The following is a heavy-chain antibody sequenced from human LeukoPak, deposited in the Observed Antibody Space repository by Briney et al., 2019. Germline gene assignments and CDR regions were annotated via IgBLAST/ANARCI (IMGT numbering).Heavy chain of an antibody. D-gene: IGHD3-10*01. CDR3: AKDDAWLRFGE. Sequence: GGSLRLSCAASGFTFSSYWMHWVRQAPGKGLVWVSRINSDGSSTSYADSVKGRFTISRDNAKNTLYLEVISLTAEDTAVYYCAKDDAWLRFGEWSQGTLVTVSS. CDR2: INSDGSST. J-gene: IGHJ4*02. V-gene: IGHV3-74*01. CDR1: GFTFSSYW.